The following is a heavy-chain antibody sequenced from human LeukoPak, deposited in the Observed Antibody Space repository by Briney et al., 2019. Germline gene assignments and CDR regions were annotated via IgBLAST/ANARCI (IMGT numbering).Heavy chain of an antibody. J-gene: IGHJ4*02. CDR3: AKPRTTGLGWALFDY. CDR1: GFTFSSFA. D-gene: IGHD2-8*02. CDR2: FDGNGPNT. Sequence: GGSLRLSCAASGFTFSSFAMTWVRQAPGKGLEWVSGFDGNGPNTYYADSVKGRWTISRDNSRNTLYLEMNSLRPEDTAIYYCAKPRTTGLGWALFDYWGQGSLVTVSS. V-gene: IGHV3-23*01.